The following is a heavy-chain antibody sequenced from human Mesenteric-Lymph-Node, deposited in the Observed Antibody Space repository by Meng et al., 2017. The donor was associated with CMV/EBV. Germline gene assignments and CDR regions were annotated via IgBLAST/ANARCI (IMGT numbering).Heavy chain of an antibody. CDR2: IYSGGSST. CDR3: AKESGGGARGRGPFDY. CDR1: GFTFSSYA. D-gene: IGHD3-10*01. Sequence: GGSLRLSCAASGFTFSSYAMSWVRQAPGKGLEWVSVIYSGGSSTYYADSVKGRFTISRDNSKNTLYLQMNSLRAEDTAVYYCAKESGGGARGRGPFDYWGQGTLVTVSS. V-gene: IGHV3-23*03. J-gene: IGHJ4*02.